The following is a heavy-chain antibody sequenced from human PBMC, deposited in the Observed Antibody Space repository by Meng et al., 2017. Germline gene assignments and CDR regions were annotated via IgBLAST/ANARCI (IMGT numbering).Heavy chain of an antibody. CDR2: IIPILGIA. J-gene: IGHJ2*01. Sequence: HVQLVQLGAGVKKPGYSVKVACKASGGTFSSYTISWVRQAPGQGLEWMGRIIPILGIANYAQKFQGRVTITADKSTSTAYMELSSLRSEDTAVYYCASRVAYYYDSSGYYKNWYFDLWGRGTLVTVSS. CDR3: ASRVAYYYDSSGYYKNWYFDL. V-gene: IGHV1-69*02. CDR1: GGTFSSYT. D-gene: IGHD3-22*01.